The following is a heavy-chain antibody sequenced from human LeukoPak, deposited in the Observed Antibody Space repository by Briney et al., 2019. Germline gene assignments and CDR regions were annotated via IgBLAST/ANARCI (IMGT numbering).Heavy chain of an antibody. V-gene: IGHV3-30*04. Sequence: GGSLRLSCAASGFSFSRYTMHWVRQTPGRGLEWLALIPYDGSFQHYGDSVKGRFTISRDNSKNTLYLQMNSLRREDTAIYYCARDSTAGGNYFDFWGQGVLVTISS. J-gene: IGHJ4*02. D-gene: IGHD3-16*01. CDR1: GFSFSRYT. CDR3: ARDSTAGGNYFDF. CDR2: IPYDGSFQ.